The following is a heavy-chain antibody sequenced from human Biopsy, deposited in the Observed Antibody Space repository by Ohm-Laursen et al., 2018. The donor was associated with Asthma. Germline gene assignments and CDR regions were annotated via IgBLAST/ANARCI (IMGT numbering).Heavy chain of an antibody. Sequence: SLRLSCAASGFTFGNFWMSWGRQTPGKGLEWVAVISYDGSNKYYGDSVQGRFTISRDNSKNTLYLQMNSLRAEDTAVYYCASYEVVTSILPLDVWGQGTTVTVSS. CDR2: ISYDGSNK. D-gene: IGHD2-21*02. CDR3: ASYEVVTSILPLDV. V-gene: IGHV3-30*03. CDR1: GFTFGNFW. J-gene: IGHJ6*02.